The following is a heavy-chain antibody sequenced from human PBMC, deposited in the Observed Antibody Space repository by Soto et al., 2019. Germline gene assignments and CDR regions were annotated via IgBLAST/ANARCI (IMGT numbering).Heavy chain of an antibody. V-gene: IGHV1-2*02. D-gene: IGHD2-15*01. CDR1: GYNFTAHY. Sequence: VKADSRASGYNFTAHYMRWLRQEHKQGLDWMGWIPPKRGGTNYAQKCQGRFTMTRDTAISTAYMDWSRLRSDDTAVYYCASSQKVVASNYYYYYCRDGWGRRTRCAVSS. CDR3: ASSQKVVASNYYYYYCRDG. J-gene: IGHJ6*01. CDR2: IPPKRGGT.